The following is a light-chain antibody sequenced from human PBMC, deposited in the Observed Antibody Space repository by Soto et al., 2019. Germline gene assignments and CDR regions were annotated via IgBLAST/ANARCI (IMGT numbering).Light chain of an antibody. CDR2: YAS. CDR3: QHRINWPLT. V-gene: IGKV3-11*01. J-gene: IGKJ4*01. Sequence: EIVLTQSPATLSLSPGERATLSCRASQSIDSYLAWYQQKRGQAPRLLIYYASSRATGIPARFSGSGSGTDFSLTISSLEPEDFAVYYCQHRINWPLTFGGGTKVEIK. CDR1: QSIDSY.